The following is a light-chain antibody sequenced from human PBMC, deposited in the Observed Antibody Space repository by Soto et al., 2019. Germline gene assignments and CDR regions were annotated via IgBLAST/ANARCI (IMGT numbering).Light chain of an antibody. CDR1: SFNIGRNY. Sequence: QSVLTQPPSVSAAPGQTVTISCSGNSFNIGRNYVSWYQHLPGTAPKLLIYDADKRPSGIPERFFGSTSGASATLDITGLQTGDEADYYCGAWDSSLKTYGFGTGTKVTVL. CDR2: DAD. J-gene: IGLJ1*01. V-gene: IGLV1-51*01. CDR3: GAWDSSLKTYG.